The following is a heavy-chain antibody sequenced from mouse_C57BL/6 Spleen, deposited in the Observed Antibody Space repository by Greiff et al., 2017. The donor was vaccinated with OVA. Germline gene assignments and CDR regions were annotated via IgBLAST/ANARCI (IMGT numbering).Heavy chain of an antibody. CDR3: ARGGITTVVQYYFDY. V-gene: IGHV1-54*01. CDR1: GYAFTNYL. CDR2: INPGSGGT. D-gene: IGHD1-1*01. J-gene: IGHJ2*01. Sequence: QVQLKQSGAELVRPGTSVKVSCKASGYAFTNYLIEWVKQRPGQGLEWIGVINPGSGGTNYNEKFKGKATLTADKSSSTAYMQLSSLTSEDSAVYFCARGGITTVVQYYFDYWGQGTTLTVSS.